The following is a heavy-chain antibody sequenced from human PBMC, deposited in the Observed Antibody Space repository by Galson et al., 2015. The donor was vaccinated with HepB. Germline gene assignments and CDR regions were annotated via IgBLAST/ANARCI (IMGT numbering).Heavy chain of an antibody. V-gene: IGHV3-23*01. CDR2: ISDGGDYT. CDR3: AAVYNSSWYAADY. Sequence: SLRLSCAASGFTFSSHTMSCVRQAPGKGLEWVSLISDGGDYTYYADFVKGRFTISRENSKNTLYLQMNSLRAEDTAVYYCAAVYNSSWYAADYWGQGTLVTVSS. D-gene: IGHD6-13*01. CDR1: GFTFSSHT. J-gene: IGHJ4*02.